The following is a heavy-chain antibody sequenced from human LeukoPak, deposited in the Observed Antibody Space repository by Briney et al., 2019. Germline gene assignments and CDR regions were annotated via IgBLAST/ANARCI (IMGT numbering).Heavy chain of an antibody. V-gene: IGHV4-59*08. D-gene: IGHD1-20*01. CDR3: ARPGITGTTHWFDP. CDR1: GGSISSYY. CDR2: LYYSGST. Sequence: SETLSLTCSVSGGSISSYYWSWIRQPPGKGLEWIGYLYYSGSTNSNPSLKSRVTMSVDTSKNQFSLKLSSVTAADTAVYYCARPGITGTTHWFDPWGQGTLVTVSS. J-gene: IGHJ5*02.